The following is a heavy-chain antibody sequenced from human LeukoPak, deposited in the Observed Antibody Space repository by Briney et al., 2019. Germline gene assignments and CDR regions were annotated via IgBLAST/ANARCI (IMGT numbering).Heavy chain of an antibody. V-gene: IGHV4-30-4*08. CDR1: GGSISGGDYY. CDR3: ARVRSDGSGTI. Sequence: SETLSLTCTVSGGSISGGDYYWRWLRQPPGKGLEWIGYIHYSGRTYYNPSLKSRFPISVDTSKNQFSLKLSSVTAADTAVYFCARVRSDGSGTIWGQGTMVTVSS. CDR2: IHYSGRT. D-gene: IGHD3-10*01. J-gene: IGHJ3*02.